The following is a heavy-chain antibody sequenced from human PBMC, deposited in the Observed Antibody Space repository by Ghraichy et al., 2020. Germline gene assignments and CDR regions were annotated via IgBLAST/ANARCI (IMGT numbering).Heavy chain of an antibody. J-gene: IGHJ6*02. Sequence: LSLTCAAYGFTFSSYSMNWVRQAPGKGLEWVSSISSSSSYIYYADSVKGRFTISRDNAKNSLYLQMNSLRAEDTAVYYCARDWHYYYYYGMDVWGQGTTVTVSS. CDR2: ISSSSSYI. CDR1: GFTFSSYS. CDR3: ARDWHYYYYYGMDV. V-gene: IGHV3-21*01.